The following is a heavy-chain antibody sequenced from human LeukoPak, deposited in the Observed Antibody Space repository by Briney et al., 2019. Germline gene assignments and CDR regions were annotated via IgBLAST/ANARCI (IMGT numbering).Heavy chain of an antibody. D-gene: IGHD3-10*01. CDR2: IYSDGDK. CDR1: LVSLSTSAVG. V-gene: IGHV2-5*02. CDR3: AHRRRSSGSGNWFDP. J-gene: IGHJ5*02. Sequence: SGPTLLKPPQTLTLTCTFSLVSLSTSAVGVGWIRQPPGKALEWLPLIYSDGDKRYSPSLESSLTITKDTSKNQVVLTMTNMDPVDTATYYCAHRRRSSGSGNWFDPWGQGTLVTVSS.